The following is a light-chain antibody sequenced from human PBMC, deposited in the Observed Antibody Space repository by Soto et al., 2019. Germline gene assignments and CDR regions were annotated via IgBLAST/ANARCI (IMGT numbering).Light chain of an antibody. Sequence: EIVLTQSPATLSLSPGERATLSCRASQSVGTYLAWYQQKPGQAPRLLIYEASNRATGISARFSGSGSGTDFTLTISSLEPEDLAVYYCQHRSDWPGFGQGTRLDIK. CDR2: EAS. CDR3: QHRSDWPG. CDR1: QSVGTY. V-gene: IGKV3-11*01. J-gene: IGKJ5*01.